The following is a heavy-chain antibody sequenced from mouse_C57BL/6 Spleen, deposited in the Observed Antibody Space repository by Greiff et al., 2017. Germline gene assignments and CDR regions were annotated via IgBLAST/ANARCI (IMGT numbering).Heavy chain of an antibody. V-gene: IGHV1-59*01. D-gene: IGHD1-1*01. CDR1: GYTFTSYW. J-gene: IGHJ3*01. CDR2: IDPSDSYT. CDR3: ARALDGSSSSWFAY. Sequence: QVQLQQPGAELVRPGTSVKLSCKASGYTFTSYWMHWVKQRPGQGLEWIGVIDPSDSYTNYNQKFKGKATLTADTSSSTAYMQLSSLTSEDSAVYYCARALDGSSSSWFAYWGQGTLVTVSA.